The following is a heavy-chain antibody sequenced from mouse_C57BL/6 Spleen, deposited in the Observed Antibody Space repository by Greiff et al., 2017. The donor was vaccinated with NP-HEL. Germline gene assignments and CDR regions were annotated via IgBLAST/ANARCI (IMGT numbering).Heavy chain of an antibody. CDR1: GYAFSSYW. V-gene: IGHV1-80*01. CDR2: IYPGDGDT. D-gene: IGHD1-1*01. J-gene: IGHJ4*01. CDR3: ARYYHGTSYAMDY. Sequence: VQLQQSGAELVKPGASVKISCKASGYAFSSYWMNWVKQRPGQGLEWIGQIYPGDGDTNYNGKFKGKATLTADKSSSTAYMQLSSLTSEDSAVYFCARYYHGTSYAMDYWGQGTSVTVSS.